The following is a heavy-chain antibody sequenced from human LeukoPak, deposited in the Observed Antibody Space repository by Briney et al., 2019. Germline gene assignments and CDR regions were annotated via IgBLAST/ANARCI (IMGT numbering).Heavy chain of an antibody. V-gene: IGHV4-4*07. CDR3: ARDGGSGGYVRAYWFDP. J-gene: IGHJ5*02. D-gene: IGHD3-10*01. CDR1: GGSISSYY. Sequence: SETLSLTCTVSGGSISSYYWSWIRQPAGKGLEWIGRIYTSGSTNYNPSLKSRVTMSVDTSKNQFSLKLSSVTAADTAVYYCARDGGSGGYVRAYWFDPWGQGTLVTVSS. CDR2: IYTSGST.